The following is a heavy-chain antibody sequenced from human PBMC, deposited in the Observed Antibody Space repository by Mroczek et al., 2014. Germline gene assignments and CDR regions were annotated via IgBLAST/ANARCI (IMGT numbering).Heavy chain of an antibody. J-gene: IGHJ5*02. CDR3: ARGVVLAVAGRQNWFDP. CDR2: IYTSGST. CDR1: GGSISSYY. Sequence: QVQLQESGPGLVKPSETLSLTCTVSGGSISSYYWSWIRQPAGKGLEWIGRIYTSGSTNYNPSLKSRVTMSVDTSKNQFSLKLSSVTAADTAVYYCARGVVLAVAGRQNWFDPWGQGTLVTVSS. D-gene: IGHD6-19*01. V-gene: IGHV4-4*07.